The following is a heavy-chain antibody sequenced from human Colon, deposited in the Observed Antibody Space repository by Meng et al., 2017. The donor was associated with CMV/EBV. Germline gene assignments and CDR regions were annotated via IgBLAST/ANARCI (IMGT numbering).Heavy chain of an antibody. J-gene: IGHJ3*02. Sequence: GESLKISCAASGFTFSSYAMSWVRRAPGKGLEWVSSISSSSSYIYYADSVKGRFTISRDNAKNSLYLQMNSLRAEDTAVYYCARGMRVGGAFDIWGQGTMVTVSS. CDR3: ARGMRVGGAFDI. CDR2: ISSSSSYI. V-gene: IGHV3-21*01. CDR1: GFTFSSYA.